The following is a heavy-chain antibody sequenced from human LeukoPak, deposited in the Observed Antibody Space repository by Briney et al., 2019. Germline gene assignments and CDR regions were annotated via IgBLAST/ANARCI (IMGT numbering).Heavy chain of an antibody. CDR2: ISSSSSTI. D-gene: IGHD4-11*01. Sequence: SGGSLRLSCAASGFTFSSYSMNWVRQAPGKGLEWVSYISSSSSTIYYADSVKGRFTISRDNSKNTLYLQMNSLRAEDTAVYYCAKDRANDYSNYGGSYYFDYWGQGTLVTVSS. V-gene: IGHV3-48*01. CDR3: AKDRANDYSNYGGSYYFDY. J-gene: IGHJ4*02. CDR1: GFTFSSYS.